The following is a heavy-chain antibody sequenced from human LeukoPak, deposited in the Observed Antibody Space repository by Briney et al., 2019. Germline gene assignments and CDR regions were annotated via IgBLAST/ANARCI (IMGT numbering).Heavy chain of an antibody. CDR1: GYTFSSYT. D-gene: IGHD5-18*01. J-gene: IGHJ4*02. CDR3: GRDPRLGIRGYTYGYIDY. Sequence: ASVKVSCKTSGYTFSSYTITWVRQAPGQRLEWMGWINTNTGNPTYAQGFTGRYVFSLDTSVSTAYLQISGLTAGDTAVYFCGRDPRLGIRGYTYGYIDYWGQGTLVTVSS. CDR2: INTNTGNP. V-gene: IGHV7-4-1*02.